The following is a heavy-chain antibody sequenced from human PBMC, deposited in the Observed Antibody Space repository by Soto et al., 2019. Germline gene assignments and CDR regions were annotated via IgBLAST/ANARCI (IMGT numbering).Heavy chain of an antibody. D-gene: IGHD3-22*01. CDR2: IYYSGST. Sequence: QVQLQESGPGLVKPSQTLSLTCTVSGGSISSGGYYWSWIRQHPGKGLEWIGYIYYSGSTYYNPSLTSRVTISVDTYKNPFFLKLSSVTAADTAVYYCARSYYDSSGYYSPPRFDYWGQGTLVTVSS. J-gene: IGHJ4*02. V-gene: IGHV4-31*03. CDR3: ARSYYDSSGYYSPPRFDY. CDR1: GGSISSGGYY.